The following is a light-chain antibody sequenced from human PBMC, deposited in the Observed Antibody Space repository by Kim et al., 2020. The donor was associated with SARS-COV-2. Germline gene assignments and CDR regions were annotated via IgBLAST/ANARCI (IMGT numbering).Light chain of an antibody. V-gene: IGLV1-51*01. CDR3: GTWDSSLSAAV. CDR1: SSNIENNC. CDR2: DNN. J-gene: IGLJ7*01. Sequence: GQKGTMSLSGRSSNIENNCVSWYQQLPGAAPKLLIFDNNERPSVIPDRFSGSKSGTSATLGITGLLTGDEADYYCGTWDSSLSAAVFGGGTQLTVL.